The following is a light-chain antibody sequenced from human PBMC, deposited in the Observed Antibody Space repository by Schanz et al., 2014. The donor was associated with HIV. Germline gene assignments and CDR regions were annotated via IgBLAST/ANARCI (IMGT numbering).Light chain of an antibody. J-gene: IGLJ2*01. CDR1: SSNIGSNT. CDR2: TND. Sequence: QSVLTQPPSPSGTPGQRVTISCSGSSSNIGSNTVNWYQQLPGTAPKLLIYTNDQRPSGISDRFSGSKSGTSASLAIVGLQTGDEADYYCTTWDSTLSAVVFGGGTKLTVL. CDR3: TTWDSTLSAVV. V-gene: IGLV1-44*01.